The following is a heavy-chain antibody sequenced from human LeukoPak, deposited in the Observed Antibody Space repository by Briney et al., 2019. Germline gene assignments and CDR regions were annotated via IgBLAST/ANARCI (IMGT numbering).Heavy chain of an antibody. D-gene: IGHD5-18*01. V-gene: IGHV3-23*01. J-gene: IGHJ4*02. CDR1: GFTFNIYA. Sequence: GGSLRLSCAASGFTFNIYAMSWVRQAPGKGLEWVSGISDSGRSPYYTESVKGRFTISRDNSKNTVYLQMNNLGVDDTATYFSARHDSFIPYWGQGILVTVSS. CDR2: ISDSGRSP. CDR3: ARHDSFIPY.